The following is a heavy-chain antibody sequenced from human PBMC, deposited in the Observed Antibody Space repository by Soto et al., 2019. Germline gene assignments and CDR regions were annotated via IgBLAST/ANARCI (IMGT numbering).Heavy chain of an antibody. Sequence: GGSLRLSCAASGFTFSSHWMHWVRQAPGKGLVWVSRINGDGGSTYYADSVKGRLTISRDNAKNTLYLQMNSLRAEDTAVYYCAKTISSLPHKYYFDYWGQGTLVTVSS. D-gene: IGHD6-6*01. CDR3: AKTISSLPHKYYFDY. CDR2: INGDGGST. CDR1: GFTFSSHW. V-gene: IGHV3-74*01. J-gene: IGHJ4*02.